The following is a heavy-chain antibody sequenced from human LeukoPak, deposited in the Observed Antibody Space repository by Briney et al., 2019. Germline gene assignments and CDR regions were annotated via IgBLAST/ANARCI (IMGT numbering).Heavy chain of an antibody. D-gene: IGHD6-25*01. CDR1: GFTFSSYS. V-gene: IGHV3-21*01. CDR2: ISSSSSYI. J-gene: IGHJ3*02. CDR3: ARTQRQGDAFDI. Sequence: PGGSLRLSCAASGFTFSSYSMNWVRQAPGKGLEWVSSISSSSSYIYYADSVKGRFTISRDNAKNSLYLQMNSLRAEDTAVYYCARTQRQGDAFDIWGQGTMVTVSS.